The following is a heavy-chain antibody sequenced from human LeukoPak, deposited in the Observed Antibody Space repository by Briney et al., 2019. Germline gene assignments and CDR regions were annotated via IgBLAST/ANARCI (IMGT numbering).Heavy chain of an antibody. CDR3: ARRWRSAFGI. Sequence: PGGSLRLSCAASGFTFSNYWMSWVRQAPGKGLEWVANIKQDGSDKYYVDSLKGRFTISRDNAKNSLYLQMNSLRAEDTAVYYCARRWRSAFGIWGQGTMVTVSS. CDR2: IKQDGSDK. J-gene: IGHJ3*02. D-gene: IGHD5-24*01. V-gene: IGHV3-7*01. CDR1: GFTFSNYW.